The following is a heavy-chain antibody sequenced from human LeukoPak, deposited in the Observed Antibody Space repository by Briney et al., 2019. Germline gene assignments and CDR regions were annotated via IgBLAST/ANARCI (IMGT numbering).Heavy chain of an antibody. J-gene: IGHJ6*02. CDR3: ARVGGTNYYYYGMDV. CDR2: MYYSGST. D-gene: IGHD1-26*01. CDR1: GGSVSSDDYY. Sequence: SETLSLTCTVSGGSVSSDDYYWSWIRQPPGKGLEWIGYMYYSGSTTYNPSLKSRVTISVDTSKNQFSLKLSSVTAADTAVYYCARVGGTNYYYYGMDVWGQGATVTVSS. V-gene: IGHV4-61*08.